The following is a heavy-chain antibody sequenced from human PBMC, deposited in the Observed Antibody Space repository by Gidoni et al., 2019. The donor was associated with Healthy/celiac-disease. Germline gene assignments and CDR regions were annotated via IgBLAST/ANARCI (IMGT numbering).Heavy chain of an antibody. J-gene: IGHJ3*02. V-gene: IGHV3-30*18. Sequence: QVQLVESGGGVVQPGRSLGLSCAASGFTFSSYGLHWVRQAPGKGLEWVAVISYDGSNKYYADSVKGRFTISRDNSKNTLYLQMNSLRAEDTAVYYCAKDAMVRDIMGFCGAFDIWGQGTMVTVSS. CDR1: GFTFSSYG. CDR2: ISYDGSNK. CDR3: AKDAMVRDIMGFCGAFDI. D-gene: IGHD3-10*01.